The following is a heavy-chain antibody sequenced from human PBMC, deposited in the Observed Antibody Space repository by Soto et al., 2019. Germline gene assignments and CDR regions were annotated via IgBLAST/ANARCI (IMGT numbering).Heavy chain of an antibody. D-gene: IGHD6-13*01. Sequence: SETLSLTCKLSGGSISSYYWSWIRQPPGEALEWIGYVFYTGSTNYNPSLKSRVLISVDTSKNQLSLELRSVTAADTAVYYCARQDGYYYYMDVWGKGTTVTVSS. V-gene: IGHV4-59*08. J-gene: IGHJ6*03. CDR1: GGSISSYY. CDR3: ARQDGYYYYMDV. CDR2: VFYTGST.